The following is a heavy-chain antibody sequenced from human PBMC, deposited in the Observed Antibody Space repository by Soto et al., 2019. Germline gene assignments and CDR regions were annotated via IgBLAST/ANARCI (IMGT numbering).Heavy chain of an antibody. CDR3: ARDLGVPQFNCFDP. Sequence: GGSLSLSCAASGGTFSGYAMHWVRQAPGKGLEWVAGISYDGSNKYNADSVTGRFTTSRANSKNTLYLHMNSLRAEDTAVYACARDLGVPQFNCFDPWGQGTLVTVSS. CDR2: ISYDGSNK. J-gene: IGHJ5*02. V-gene: IGHV3-30-3*01. CDR1: GGTFSGYA.